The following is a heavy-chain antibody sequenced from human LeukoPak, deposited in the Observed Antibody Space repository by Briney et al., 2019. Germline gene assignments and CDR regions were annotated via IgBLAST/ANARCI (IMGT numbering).Heavy chain of an antibody. CDR3: AKKKGPRGDGDPIDY. CDR1: GFTFSSYA. J-gene: IGHJ4*02. V-gene: IGHV3-23*01. CDR2: ISGSGGST. D-gene: IGHD4-17*01. Sequence: GGSLRLSCAASGFTFSSYAMSWVRQAPGKGLEWVSAISGSGGSTYYADFVKGRFTISRDNSKNTLYLQMNSLRAEDTAVYYCAKKKGPRGDGDPIDYWGQGTLVTVSS.